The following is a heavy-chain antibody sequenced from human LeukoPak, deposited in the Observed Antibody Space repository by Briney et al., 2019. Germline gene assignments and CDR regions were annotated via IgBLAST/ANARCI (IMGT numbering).Heavy chain of an antibody. Sequence: SETLSLTCTVSGGSISSYYWSWIRQPAGKGLEWIGRIYTSGSTDYNPSLKSRVTMSVDTSKNQFSLKLSSVTAADTAVYYCAREQAVAGIFDYWGQGTLVTVSS. D-gene: IGHD6-19*01. J-gene: IGHJ4*02. V-gene: IGHV4-4*07. CDR3: AREQAVAGIFDY. CDR1: GGSISSYY. CDR2: IYTSGST.